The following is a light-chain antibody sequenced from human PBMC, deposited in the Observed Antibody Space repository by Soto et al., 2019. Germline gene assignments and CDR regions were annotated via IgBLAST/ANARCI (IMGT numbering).Light chain of an antibody. CDR3: SSYTSSSTYV. Sequence: VLTQPASVSGSPGQSITISCTGTSSDVGDYNYVSWYQQHPGKAPKLMIFDVSNRPSGVSNRFSGSKSGNTASLTISELQAEDEADYYCSSYTSSSTYVFGTGTKVTVL. V-gene: IGLV2-14*01. CDR1: SSDVGDYNY. J-gene: IGLJ1*01. CDR2: DVS.